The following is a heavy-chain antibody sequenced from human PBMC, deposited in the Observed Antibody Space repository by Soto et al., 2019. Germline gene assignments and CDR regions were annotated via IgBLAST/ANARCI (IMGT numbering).Heavy chain of an antibody. D-gene: IGHD6-13*01. J-gene: IGHJ4*02. CDR2: IYYSGST. V-gene: IGHV4-59*08. CDR3: ARHSCIAAAGKVDY. Sequence: PSETLSLTCTVSGGSISSYYWSWIRQPPGKGLEWIGYIYYSGSTNYNPSLKSRVTISVDTSKNQFSLKLSSVTAADTAVYYCARHSCIAAAGKVDYWGQGTLVTVSS. CDR1: GGSISSYY.